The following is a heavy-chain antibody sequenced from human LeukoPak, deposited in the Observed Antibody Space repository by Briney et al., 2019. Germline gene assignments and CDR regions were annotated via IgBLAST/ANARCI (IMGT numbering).Heavy chain of an antibody. CDR2: INPSGGST. Sequence: FXSXXMDXVGQAPGQGIEWMGIINPSGGSTSYAQKFQGRVTMTRDTSTSTVYMELSSLRSEDTAVYYCARDYSCTNGVCYNWFDPWGQGTLVTVSS. CDR1: FXSXX. CDR3: ARDYSCTNGVCYNWFDP. D-gene: IGHD2-8*01. J-gene: IGHJ5*02. V-gene: IGHV1-46*01.